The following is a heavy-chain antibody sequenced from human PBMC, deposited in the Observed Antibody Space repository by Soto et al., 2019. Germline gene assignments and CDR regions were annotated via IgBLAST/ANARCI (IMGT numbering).Heavy chain of an antibody. Sequence: ASVKVSCKASGYTFTSYGISWVRQAPGQGLEWMGWISAYNGNTNYAQKLQGRVTMTTDTSTSTAYMELRSLRSDDTAVYYCARERLDGSGWYDLGGMDVWGQGTTVTVSS. CDR3: ARERLDGSGWYDLGGMDV. V-gene: IGHV1-18*04. D-gene: IGHD6-19*01. J-gene: IGHJ6*02. CDR1: GYTFTSYG. CDR2: ISAYNGNT.